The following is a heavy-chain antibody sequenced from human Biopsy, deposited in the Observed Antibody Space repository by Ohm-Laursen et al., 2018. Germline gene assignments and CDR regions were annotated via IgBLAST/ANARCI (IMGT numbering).Heavy chain of an antibody. V-gene: IGHV3-23*01. D-gene: IGHD6-19*01. CDR1: GFVFNNFA. CDR3: AKEGRNSGHVDC. CDR2: ISGRGVDT. J-gene: IGHJ4*02. Sequence: SLRLSCAASGFVFNNFAMSWVRQAPGKGLEWVSAISGRGVDTSYADSVKGRFTISRDNSKNTVYLQMNSLRAEDTAIYYCAKEGRNSGHVDCGGRGTLVAVS.